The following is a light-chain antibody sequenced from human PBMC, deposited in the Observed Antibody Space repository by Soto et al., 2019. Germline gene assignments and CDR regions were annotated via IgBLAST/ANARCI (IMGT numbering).Light chain of an antibody. J-gene: IGKJ4*01. CDR3: QQYASSPPT. V-gene: IGKV3-20*01. Sequence: EIVLTQSPGTLSLSPGERATLSCRASQSVSRSYLAWYQQKPGQPPRLLIYGASNRATGIPDRFSRSGSGTDFTLTIGRLEPEDFAVYYCQQYASSPPTFGGGTKVEIK. CDR2: GAS. CDR1: QSVSRSY.